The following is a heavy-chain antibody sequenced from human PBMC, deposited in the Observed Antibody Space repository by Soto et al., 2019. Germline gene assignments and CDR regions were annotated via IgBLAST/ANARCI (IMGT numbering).Heavy chain of an antibody. J-gene: IGHJ5*01. V-gene: IGHV4-59*01. Sequence: QVQLQESGPGLVKPSETLSLTCTVSGGSISSYYWTWIRQPPGKGLEWIGYMYYSGSTNYNPSLKSRVTISVDTSKNQFSLKLSSVTAADTAVYYCARGVVGCTSTSCYAGGWFDSWGQGTLVTVSS. CDR3: ARGVVGCTSTSCYAGGWFDS. CDR2: MYYSGST. CDR1: GGSISSYY. D-gene: IGHD2-2*01.